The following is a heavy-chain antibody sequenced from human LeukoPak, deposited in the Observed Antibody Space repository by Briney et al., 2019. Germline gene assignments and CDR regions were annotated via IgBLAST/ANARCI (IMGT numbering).Heavy chain of an antibody. V-gene: IGHV4-59*12. CDR3: AREVMGRVSSSPLRRHYYYYMDV. Sequence: PSETLSLTCTVSGGSISSYYWSWIRQPPGKGLEWIGYIYYSGSTNYNPSLKSRVTMSVDTSKNQFSLKLTSVTAADTAVYYCAREVMGRVSSSPLRRHYYYYMDVWGKGTTVTVSS. D-gene: IGHD6-6*01. J-gene: IGHJ6*03. CDR2: IYYSGST. CDR1: GGSISSYY.